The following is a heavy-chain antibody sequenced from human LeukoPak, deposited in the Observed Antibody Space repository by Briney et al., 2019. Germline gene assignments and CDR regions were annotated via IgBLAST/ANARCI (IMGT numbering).Heavy chain of an antibody. D-gene: IGHD1-26*01. CDR1: GYTFTSYD. V-gene: IGHV1-8*01. CDR2: MSPNSGNT. CDR3: ARRYRGVGATNY. J-gene: IGHJ4*02. Sequence: ASVKVSCKASGYTFTSYDINWVRQATGQGLEWMGWMSPNSGNTGYAQKFQGRVTMTRNTSISTAYMELSSLRSEDTAVYYCARRYRGVGATNYWGQGTLVTVSS.